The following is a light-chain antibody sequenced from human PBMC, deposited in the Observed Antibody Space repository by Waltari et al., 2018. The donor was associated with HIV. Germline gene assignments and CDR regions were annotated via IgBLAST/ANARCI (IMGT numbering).Light chain of an antibody. CDR3: SSYSSTSAVL. V-gene: IGLV2-14*01. J-gene: IGLJ2*01. CDR1: SSDVGGYNY. CDR2: DVS. Sequence: QSALTQPASVSGSPGQSITISCTGTSSDVGGYNYVSWYQQHPGKAPKLMIYDVSKRPSGVSNRFSGSKSGSTAYLTISGLQAEDDSHYYCSSYSSTSAVLFGGGTKLTVL.